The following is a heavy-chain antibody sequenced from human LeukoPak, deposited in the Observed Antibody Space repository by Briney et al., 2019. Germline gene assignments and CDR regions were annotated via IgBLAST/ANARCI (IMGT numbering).Heavy chain of an antibody. CDR1: GXSFTSYW. CDR2: IYPGDSDT. Sequence: RGESLKISCKSSGXSFTSYWIGWVRQMPGKGLEWMGIIYPGDSDTRYSPSFQGQVTISADKSISTAYLQWSSLKASDTAMYYCARRGTSDWYVLDFWGQGTLVTVSS. V-gene: IGHV5-51*01. J-gene: IGHJ4*02. CDR3: ARRGTSDWYVLDF. D-gene: IGHD6-19*01.